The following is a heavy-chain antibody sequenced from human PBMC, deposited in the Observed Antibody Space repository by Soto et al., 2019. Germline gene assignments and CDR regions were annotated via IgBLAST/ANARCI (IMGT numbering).Heavy chain of an antibody. V-gene: IGHV3-11*01. J-gene: IGHJ6*03. D-gene: IGHD2-15*01. CDR2: ISSSGSTI. Sequence: GGSLRLSWAASGFTCSDYDRSWIRQAPGKGLEWVSYISSSGSTIYYADSGKGRFTISRDNAKNSLYLQMNILRAEDTAVYYCARVRPTRRHIVVVVAAIISSHYMAVWGKGTTVTVSS. CDR3: ARVRPTRRHIVVVVAAIISSHYMAV. CDR1: GFTCSDYD.